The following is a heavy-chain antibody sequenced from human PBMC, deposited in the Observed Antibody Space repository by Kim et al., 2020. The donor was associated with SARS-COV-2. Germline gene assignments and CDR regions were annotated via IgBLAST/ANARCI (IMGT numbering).Heavy chain of an antibody. CDR2: IIPIFGTA. CDR1: GGTFSSYA. V-gene: IGHV1-69*13. D-gene: IGHD3-3*01. J-gene: IGHJ5*02. Sequence: SVKVSCKASGGTFSSYAISWVRQAPGQGLEWMGGIIPIFGTANYAQKFQGRVTITADESTSTAYMELSSLRSEDTAVYYCARPRSGVGGWFDPWGQGTLVTVSS. CDR3: ARPRSGVGGWFDP.